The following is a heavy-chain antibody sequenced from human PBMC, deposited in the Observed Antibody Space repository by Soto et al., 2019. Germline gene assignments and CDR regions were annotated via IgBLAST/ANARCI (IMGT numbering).Heavy chain of an antibody. J-gene: IGHJ3*02. V-gene: IGHV1-69*13. D-gene: IGHD7-27*01. CDR2: TIPIFGTA. CDR1: GGTFSSYA. CDR3: ARPDANWGGPDAFDI. Sequence: SVKVSCKASGGTFSSYAISWVRQAPGQGLEWMGGTIPIFGTANYAQKFQGRVTITADESTSTAYMELSSLRSEDTAVYYCARPDANWGGPDAFDIWGQGTMVTVSS.